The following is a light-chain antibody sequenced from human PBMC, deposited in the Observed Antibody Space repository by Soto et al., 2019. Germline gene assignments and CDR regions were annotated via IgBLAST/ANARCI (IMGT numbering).Light chain of an antibody. V-gene: IGKV1-13*02. CDR1: QGISSA. CDR3: QQFNSYPVT. Sequence: AIQLTQSPSSLSASVGDRVTITCRTSQGISSALAWYQQKPGKAPKLLIYDASSLESGVPSRFSGSGSWTDFTRTISSLLPEDFATYYCQQFNSYPVTFGQGTRLEIK. J-gene: IGKJ5*01. CDR2: DAS.